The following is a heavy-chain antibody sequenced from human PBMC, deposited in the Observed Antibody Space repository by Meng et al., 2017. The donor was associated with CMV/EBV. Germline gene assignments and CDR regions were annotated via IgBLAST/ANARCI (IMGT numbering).Heavy chain of an antibody. V-gene: IGHV4-4*07. CDR2: IYTSGST. Sequence: QGPLQEAAPGLVNPPETRSLTCTVSGGSISSYYWSWIRQPAGKGLEWIGRIYTSGSTNYNPSLKSRVTMSVDTSKNQFSLKLSSVTAADTAVYYCARGPEVDYGDYVGLDYWGQGTLVTVSS. J-gene: IGHJ4*02. D-gene: IGHD4-17*01. CDR3: ARGPEVDYGDYVGLDY. CDR1: GGSISSYY.